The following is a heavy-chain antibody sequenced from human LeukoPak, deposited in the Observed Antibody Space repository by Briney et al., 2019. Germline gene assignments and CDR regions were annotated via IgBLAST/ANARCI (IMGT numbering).Heavy chain of an antibody. V-gene: IGHV4-34*01. J-gene: IGHJ4*02. D-gene: IGHD3-16*01. CDR1: GGSFSGYY. CDR2: INHSGST. CDR3: ARNRNWGAFDY. Sequence: PSETLSLTCAVYGGSFSGYYWSWIRQPPGKGLEWIGEINHSGSTNYNPSLKSRVTISVDTSKNQFSLRLTSVTAADTAVYYCARNRNWGAFDYWGQGTLVTVSS.